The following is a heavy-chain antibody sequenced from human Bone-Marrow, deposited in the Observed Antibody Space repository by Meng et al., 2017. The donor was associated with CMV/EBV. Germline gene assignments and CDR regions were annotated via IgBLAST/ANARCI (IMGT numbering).Heavy chain of an antibody. CDR2: ISYSGNT. J-gene: IGHJ6*02. D-gene: IGHD3-10*01. V-gene: IGHV4-39*02. CDR3: ARTAWFGELYYYYGFDI. Sequence: SETLSLTCSVSGASLTNEGFYWGWIRQPPGKGLDWIGAISYSGNTFYNPSLKSRVTVSADTTKNHISLSLTSVTAADTAVYYCARTAWFGELYYYYGFDIWGQGTMVTVSS. CDR1: GASLTNEGFY.